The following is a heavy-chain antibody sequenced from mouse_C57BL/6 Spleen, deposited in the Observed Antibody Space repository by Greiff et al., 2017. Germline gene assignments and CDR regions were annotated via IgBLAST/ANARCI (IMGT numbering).Heavy chain of an antibody. J-gene: IGHJ3*01. V-gene: IGHV1-7*01. CDR2: INPSSGYT. D-gene: IGHD2-4*01. Sequence: QVQLQQSGAELAKPGASVKLSCKASGYTFTSYWMHWVKQRPGQGLEWIGYINPSSGYTKYNQKFKDKATLTADKSNSTADRQLSSLTYADSAVYYGARDYGFAYWGQGTLVTVSA. CDR1: GYTFTSYW. CDR3: ARDYGFAY.